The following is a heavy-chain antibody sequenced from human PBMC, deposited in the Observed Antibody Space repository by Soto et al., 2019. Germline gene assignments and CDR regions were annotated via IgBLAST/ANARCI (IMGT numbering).Heavy chain of an antibody. CDR3: ARALFLGGTGRWFDG. J-gene: IGHJ5*02. D-gene: IGHD6-19*01. CDR2: INPNSGDT. Sequence: VKVSWPAAGYIFTVYYIHWLLQAPGQGLEWMGWINPNSGDTNYAQKFQGWVTMTRDTSINTAYMEMGRLRSDDTAVYYCARALFLGGTGRWFDGCGQGALVTVSS. V-gene: IGHV1-2*04. CDR1: GYIFTVYY.